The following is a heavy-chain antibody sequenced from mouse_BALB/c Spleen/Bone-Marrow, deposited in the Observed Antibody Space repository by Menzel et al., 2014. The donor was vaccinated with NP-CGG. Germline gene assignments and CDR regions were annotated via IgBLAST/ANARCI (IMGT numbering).Heavy chain of an antibody. CDR1: GFTFSSFG. CDR2: ISSGSSTI. Sequence: EVQVVESGGGLVQPGGSRKLSCAASGFTFSSFGMHWVRQAPEKGLEWVAYISSGSSTIYYADTVMGRFTNSRDNPKNTLFLQMTSLRSEDTAMYYCARSGSSSGYFDYWGQGTTLTVSS. D-gene: IGHD1-1*01. J-gene: IGHJ2*01. CDR3: ARSGSSSGYFDY. V-gene: IGHV5-17*02.